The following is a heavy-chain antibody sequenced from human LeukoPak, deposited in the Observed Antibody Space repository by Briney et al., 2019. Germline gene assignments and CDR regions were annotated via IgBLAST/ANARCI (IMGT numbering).Heavy chain of an antibody. Sequence: ASVKVSCKASRYTFTSYYMHWVPQTPGQRLEWMGIINPSGCSTSYAQKFQGRVTMTRDMSTSTVYMELSSLRSEDTAVYYCARDRYSIAGKGRTFDYWGQGTLVTVSS. V-gene: IGHV1-46*01. CDR3: ARDRYSIAGKGRTFDY. CDR1: RYTFTSYY. CDR2: INPSGCST. J-gene: IGHJ4*02. D-gene: IGHD6-6*01.